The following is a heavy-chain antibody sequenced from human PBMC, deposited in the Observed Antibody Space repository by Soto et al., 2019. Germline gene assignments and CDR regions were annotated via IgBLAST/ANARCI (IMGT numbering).Heavy chain of an antibody. J-gene: IGHJ6*02. D-gene: IGHD6-6*01. CDR1: GGSISTINW. CDR3: ARVSSSSAFGMDV. V-gene: IGHV4-4*02. CDR2: IYQTGST. Sequence: SETLSLTCAVSGGSISTINWWTWVRQPPGKGLDWIGEIYQTGSTSYNPSLEGRVTISIDKSKNQFSLKLRSVTAADTAVYYCARVSSSSAFGMDVWGQGTTVTVSS.